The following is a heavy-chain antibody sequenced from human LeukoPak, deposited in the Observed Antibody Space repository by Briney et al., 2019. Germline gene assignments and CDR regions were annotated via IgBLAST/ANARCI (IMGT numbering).Heavy chain of an antibody. D-gene: IGHD3-22*01. V-gene: IGHV4-34*01. CDR2: INHGGSS. CDR3: ARVDDSSGYYRYYFDY. J-gene: IGHJ4*02. CDR1: GGSFSGYY. Sequence: PSETLSLTCAVYGGSFSGYYWSWIRKPPGKGLEWIGEINHGGSSNYNPSLKSRVTISVDTSKNQFSLKLSSVTAADTAVYYCARVDDSSGYYRYYFDYWGQGTLVTVSS.